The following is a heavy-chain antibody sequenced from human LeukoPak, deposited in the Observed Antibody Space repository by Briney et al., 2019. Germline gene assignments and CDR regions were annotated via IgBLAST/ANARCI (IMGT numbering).Heavy chain of an antibody. CDR2: IYYSGST. CDR3: ASYGSYQNWFDP. V-gene: IGHV4-39*01. D-gene: IGHD1-26*01. J-gene: IGHJ5*02. CDR1: GGSISSSSYY. Sequence: PSETLSLTCTVSGGSISSSSYYWGWIRQPPGKGLEWIGSIYYSGSTYYNPSLKSRVTISVDTSKNQFSLKLSSVTAADTAVYYCASYGSYQNWFDPWGQGTLVTVSS.